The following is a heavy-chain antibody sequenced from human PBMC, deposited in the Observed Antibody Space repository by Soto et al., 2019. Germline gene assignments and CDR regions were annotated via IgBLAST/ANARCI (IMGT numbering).Heavy chain of an antibody. Sequence: EVQLLESGGGLVQTGGSLRLSCAASGFTFSIYAMSWVSQAPGKGLEWVSAISGSGGSTYYADSVKGRFTISRENSKNTLYLQMNSLRAEDTAVYYCAKGNYREDAFDIWGQGTMVTVSS. J-gene: IGHJ3*02. CDR2: ISGSGGST. CDR3: AKGNYREDAFDI. CDR1: GFTFSIYA. D-gene: IGHD1-7*01. V-gene: IGHV3-23*01.